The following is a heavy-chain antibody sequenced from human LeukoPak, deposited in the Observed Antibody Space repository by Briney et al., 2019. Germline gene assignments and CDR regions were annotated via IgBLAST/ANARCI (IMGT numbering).Heavy chain of an antibody. CDR1: GYTFTSYD. CDR3: ARVRGYSYGRHFDY. CDR2: MNPNSGNT. D-gene: IGHD5-18*01. V-gene: IGHV1-8*01. J-gene: IGHJ4*02. Sequence: GASVKVSFKASGYTFTSYDINWVRQAQGQGLEWMGWMNPNSGNTGYAQKFQGRVTMTRNTSISTAYMELSSLRSEDTAVYYCARVRGYSYGRHFDYWGQGTLVTVSS.